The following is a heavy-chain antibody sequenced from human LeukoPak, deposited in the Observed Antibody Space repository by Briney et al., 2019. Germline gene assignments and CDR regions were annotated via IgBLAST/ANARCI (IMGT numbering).Heavy chain of an antibody. Sequence: SETLSLTCIVSGGSISGYYWSWIRQPPGKGLEWIGSIYYSGSTDYNPSLKSRVIISVDTSKNQFSLSLISVTAADTAVYYCARLRDSSGYYFDYWGQGTLVTVSS. J-gene: IGHJ4*02. D-gene: IGHD3-22*01. CDR2: IYYSGST. CDR3: ARLRDSSGYYFDY. V-gene: IGHV4-59*01. CDR1: GGSISGYY.